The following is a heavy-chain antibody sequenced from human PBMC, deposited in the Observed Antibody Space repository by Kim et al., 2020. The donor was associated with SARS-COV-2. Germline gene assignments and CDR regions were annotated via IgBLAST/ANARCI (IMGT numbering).Heavy chain of an antibody. V-gene: IGHV3-53*01. CDR2: IYSGGST. D-gene: IGHD2-2*01. CDR1: GFTVSSNY. CDR3: ARDYRYCSSTSCYAYYYYGMDV. Sequence: GGSLRLSCAASGFTVSSNYMSWVRQAPGKGLEWVSVIYSGGSTYYADSVKDRFTISRDNSKNTLYLQMNSLRAEDTAVYYCARDYRYCSSTSCYAYYYYGMDVWGQGTTVTVSS. J-gene: IGHJ6*02.